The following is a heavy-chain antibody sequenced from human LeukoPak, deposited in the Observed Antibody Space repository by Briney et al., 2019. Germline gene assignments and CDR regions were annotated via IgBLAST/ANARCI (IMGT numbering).Heavy chain of an antibody. CDR3: VRERNNFWSGHHSIFDS. D-gene: IGHD3-3*01. Sequence: GGSLRLSCAASGFTFSTYAMHWVRQAPGKGLVWLSRINNDGSSTIYADSVKGRFTFSRDNAENTLFLEMSSLRVEDTAVYYCVRERNNFWSGHHSIFDSWGQGTLVTDSS. V-gene: IGHV3-74*01. J-gene: IGHJ4*02. CDR2: INNDGSST. CDR1: GFTFSTYA.